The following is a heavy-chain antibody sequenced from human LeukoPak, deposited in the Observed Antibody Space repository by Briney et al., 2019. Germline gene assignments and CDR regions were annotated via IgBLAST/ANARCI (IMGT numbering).Heavy chain of an antibody. D-gene: IGHD6-13*01. J-gene: IGHJ3*02. V-gene: IGHV4-59*01. CDR3: ARDQWQQLAFDI. CDR2: IYYSGST. CDR1: GGSISSYY. Sequence: SGTLSLTCTVSGGSISSYYWSWIRQPPGKGLEWIGYIYYSGSTNYNPSLKSRVTISVDTSKNQFSLKLSSVTAADTAVYYCARDQWQQLAFDIWGQGTMVTVSS.